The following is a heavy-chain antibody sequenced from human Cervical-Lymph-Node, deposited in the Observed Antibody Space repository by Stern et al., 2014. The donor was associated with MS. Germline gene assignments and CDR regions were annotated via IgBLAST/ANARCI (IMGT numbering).Heavy chain of an antibody. D-gene: IGHD1-1*01. Sequence: QLQLQESGSGLVKPSQTLSLTCLVSGGSITSNGDSWSWIRQPPGKGLEWIGSIYHGGRSYYNPSLRSRLSMSVDQSKNQFSLRLPSVTAADTAVYFCAREHNWNYFDLWGQGTLVSVSP. CDR1: GGSITSNGDS. CDR3: AREHNWNYFDL. CDR2: IYHGGRS. J-gene: IGHJ4*02. V-gene: IGHV4-30-2*01.